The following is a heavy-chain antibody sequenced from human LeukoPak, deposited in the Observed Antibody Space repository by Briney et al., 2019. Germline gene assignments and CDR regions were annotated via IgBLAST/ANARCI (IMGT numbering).Heavy chain of an antibody. CDR2: INSGGDAT. CDR1: GFTFNNYA. Sequence: GGSLRLSCAASGFTFNNYAMSWVRQARGKGLEWVSAINSGGDATHYADSVQGRFTISRDNSKNTLSLQLNSLRAEDTAVYYCAKSDCGTIGCKLLNYWGQGTLVTVSS. J-gene: IGHJ4*02. CDR3: AKSDCGTIGCKLLNY. V-gene: IGHV3-23*01. D-gene: IGHD2-21*01.